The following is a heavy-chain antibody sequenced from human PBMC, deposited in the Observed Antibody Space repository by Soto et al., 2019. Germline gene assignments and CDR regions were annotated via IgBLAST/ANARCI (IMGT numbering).Heavy chain of an antibody. CDR1: GGTLINYA. V-gene: IGHV1-69*06. CDR2: IIPISGTP. D-gene: IGHD2-21*01. CDR3: ESDSARSNKHVIAWTDYHYGVDN. J-gene: IGHJ6*02. Sequence: QVQQVQSGAEVKTPGSSVKVSCTAAGGTLINYAISWVRQAPGQGLEWMGGIIPISGTPNYAQKFQGRVTVTADKSTSTAYMELSSLRTEDTAIYYCESDSARSNKHVIAWTDYHYGVDNCGQGTTVAVSS.